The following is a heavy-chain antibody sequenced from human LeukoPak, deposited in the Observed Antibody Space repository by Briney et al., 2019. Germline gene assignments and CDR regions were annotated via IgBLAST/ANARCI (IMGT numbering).Heavy chain of an antibody. Sequence: SETLSLTXTVSGGSITNPTYHWGWVRQPPGKGLEWIGSIYYNGNSYYNLDLKSRLTLSKDTSNNQFSLKLESVTAADTAVYYCTSEYSSSPAYWGQGTLVTVSS. D-gene: IGHD6-6*01. CDR1: GGSITNPTYH. CDR3: TSEYSSSPAY. J-gene: IGHJ4*02. V-gene: IGHV4-39*02. CDR2: IYYNGNS.